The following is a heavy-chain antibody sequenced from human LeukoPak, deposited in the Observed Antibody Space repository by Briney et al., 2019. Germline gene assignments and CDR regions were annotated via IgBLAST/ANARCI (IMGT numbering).Heavy chain of an antibody. CDR2: IKQDGSEK. D-gene: IGHD3-3*01. CDR3: ARDTSLAYDFWSGYPRGTFDY. Sequence: GGSLRLSRAASGFTFSSYWMSWVRQAPGKGLEWVANIKQDGSEKYYVDSVKGRFTISRDNAKNSLYLQMNSLRAEDTAVYYCARDTSLAYDFWSGYPRGTFDYWGQGTLVTVSS. V-gene: IGHV3-7*05. J-gene: IGHJ4*02. CDR1: GFTFSSYW.